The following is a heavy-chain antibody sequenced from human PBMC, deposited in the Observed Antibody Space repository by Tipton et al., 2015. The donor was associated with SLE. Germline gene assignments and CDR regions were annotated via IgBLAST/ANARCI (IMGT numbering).Heavy chain of an antibody. V-gene: IGHV4-59*01. CDR1: GGSISSYY. CDR2: IYYSGST. J-gene: IGHJ4*02. CDR3: ASGRAVARGGSFDY. Sequence: LRLSCTVSGGSISSYYWSWIRQPPAKGLEWIGYIYYSGSTNYNPSLKSRVTISVDTAKNQFSLKLSSVTAADTAVYYCASGRAVARGGSFDYWGQGTLVTVSS. D-gene: IGHD6-19*01.